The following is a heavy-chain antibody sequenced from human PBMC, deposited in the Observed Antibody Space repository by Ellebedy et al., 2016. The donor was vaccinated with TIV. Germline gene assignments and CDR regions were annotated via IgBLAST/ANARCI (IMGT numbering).Heavy chain of an antibody. CDR1: GYTFSSYG. D-gene: IGHD5-18*01. CDR3: AREGVGGYSYGSFDY. V-gene: IGHV1-18*04. Sequence: ASVKVSCKASGYTFSSYGITWLRQAPGQGLEWMGWISAYNGNTNYVQKFQGRVTMTTDTSTTTAYMELRSLRSDERAVFYCAREGVGGYSYGSFDYWGQGTLVTVSS. CDR2: ISAYNGNT. J-gene: IGHJ4*02.